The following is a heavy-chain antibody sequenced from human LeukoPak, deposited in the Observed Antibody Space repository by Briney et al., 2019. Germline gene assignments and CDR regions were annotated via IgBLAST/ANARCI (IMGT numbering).Heavy chain of an antibody. Sequence: PSQTLSLTCTVSGGSISSGSYYWSWIRQPAGKGLEWIGRIYTSGSTNYNPSLQSRVTISVDTSKNQFSLHLSSVTVADTAMYYCARVSIYGRSYLDYWGQGTLVTVSS. J-gene: IGHJ4*02. CDR3: ARVSIYGRSYLDY. CDR2: IYTSGST. CDR1: GGSISSGSYY. D-gene: IGHD3-10*01. V-gene: IGHV4-61*02.